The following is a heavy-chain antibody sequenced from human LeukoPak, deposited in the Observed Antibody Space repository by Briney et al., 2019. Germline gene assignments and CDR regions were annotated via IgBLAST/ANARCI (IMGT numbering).Heavy chain of an antibody. CDR1: GFTFSSCA. D-gene: IGHD5-18*01. J-gene: IGHJ4*02. Sequence: GGSLRLSCAASGFTFSSCAMSWVRQAPGKGLEWVSAISGSGGNTYYADSVKGRFTISRDNSKNTLYLQMNSLRGGDPAGYFCAKAPAPYSFGTFDYWGQGTLVTVSS. V-gene: IGHV3-23*01. CDR2: ISGSGGNT. CDR3: AKAPAPYSFGTFDY.